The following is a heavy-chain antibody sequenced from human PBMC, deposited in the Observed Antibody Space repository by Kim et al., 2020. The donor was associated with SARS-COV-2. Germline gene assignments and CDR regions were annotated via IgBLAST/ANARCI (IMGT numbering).Heavy chain of an antibody. CDR3: ARGGYYDFWSGYSHFDY. Sequence: GGSLRLSCAASGFTFSSYEMNWVRQAPGKGLEWVSYISSSGSTIYYADSVKGRFTISRDNAKNSLYLQMNSLRAEDTAVYYCARGGYYDFWSGYSHFDYWGQGTLVTVSS. J-gene: IGHJ4*02. CDR2: ISSSGSTI. CDR1: GFTFSSYE. V-gene: IGHV3-48*03. D-gene: IGHD3-3*01.